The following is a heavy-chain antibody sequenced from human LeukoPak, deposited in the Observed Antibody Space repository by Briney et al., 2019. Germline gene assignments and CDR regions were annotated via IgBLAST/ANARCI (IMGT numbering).Heavy chain of an antibody. J-gene: IGHJ2*01. D-gene: IGHD6-13*01. CDR2: VSFSGST. CDR3: ARLGFTSSWRNWYFDL. Sequence: SETLSLTCSVSGGSISSYYWSWIRQSPRKGLEWIGYVSFSGSTDYNPSLKSRVTISIDTSKNQFSVNLNSVTAADTAVYYCARLGFTSSWRNWYFDLWGRGALVTVSS. V-gene: IGHV4-59*13. CDR1: GGSISSYY.